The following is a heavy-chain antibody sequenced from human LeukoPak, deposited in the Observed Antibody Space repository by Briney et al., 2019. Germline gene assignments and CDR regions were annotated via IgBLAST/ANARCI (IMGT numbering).Heavy chain of an antibody. CDR2: ISGSGGST. CDR3: AKDPVAAAESPNLFDY. V-gene: IGHV3-23*01. Sequence: GGSLRLSCAASGFTFSSYAMSWFRQAPGKGLEGVSPISGSGGSTYYADSVKDRFTISRDNSKNTLYLQMNSLRAEDTAVYYCAKDPVAAAESPNLFDYWGQGTLVTVSS. CDR1: GFTFSSYA. J-gene: IGHJ4*02. D-gene: IGHD6-13*01.